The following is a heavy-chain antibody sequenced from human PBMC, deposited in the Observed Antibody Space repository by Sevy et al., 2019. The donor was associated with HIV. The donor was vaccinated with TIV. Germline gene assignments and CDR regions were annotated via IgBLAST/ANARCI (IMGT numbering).Heavy chain of an antibody. J-gene: IGHJ6*02. V-gene: IGHV3-30*18. Sequence: GGSLRLACIGSGFSFSYYGIHWVRQSPGKGLDWVALISHDGINEYYADSVKGRFTISRDNSKNTVYLEMNSLRNEDTAIYFCANAYSGSYSHSYLYALDVWGQGTTVTVSS. CDR1: GFSFSYYG. D-gene: IGHD1-26*01. CDR2: ISHDGINE. CDR3: ANAYSGSYSHSYLYALDV.